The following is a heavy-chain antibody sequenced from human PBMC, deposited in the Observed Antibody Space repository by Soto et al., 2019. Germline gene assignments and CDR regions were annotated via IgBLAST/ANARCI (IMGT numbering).Heavy chain of an antibody. CDR1: GYTFTSYG. V-gene: IGHV1-18*01. CDR2: ISAYNGNT. Sequence: ASVNVSFKASGYTFTSYGISWVRQAPGQGLEWMGWISAYNGNTNYAQKLQGRVTMTTDTSTSTAYMELRSLRSDDTAVYYCARDPETTYFVTVDYWGQGTLVTVSS. J-gene: IGHJ4*02. D-gene: IGHD1-20*01. CDR3: ARDPETTYFVTVDY.